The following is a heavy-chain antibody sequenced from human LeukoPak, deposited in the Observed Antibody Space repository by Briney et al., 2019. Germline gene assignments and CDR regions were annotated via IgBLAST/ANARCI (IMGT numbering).Heavy chain of an antibody. D-gene: IGHD3-16*02. CDR3: ARDVGVWGSYRFFPFDY. CDR1: GYTFTSYD. V-gene: IGHV1-18*01. J-gene: IGHJ4*02. CDR2: ISAYNGNT. Sequence: ASVKVSCKASGYTFTSYDINWVRQAPGQGLEWMGWISAYNGNTNYAQKLQGRVTMTTDTSTSTAYMELRSLRSDDTAVYYCARDVGVWGSYRFFPFDYWGQGTLVTVSS.